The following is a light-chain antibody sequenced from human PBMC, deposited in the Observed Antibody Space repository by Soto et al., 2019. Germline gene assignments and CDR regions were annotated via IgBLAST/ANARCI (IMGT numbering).Light chain of an antibody. CDR3: QQYNSYLT. CDR2: DAS. J-gene: IGKJ1*01. V-gene: IGKV1-5*01. CDR1: QSISSW. Sequence: DIQMTQSPSTLSASVGDRVTITCRASQSISSWLAWYQQKPGKAPKLLIYDASSLESGVPSRLSGSGSGTEFTLTISSLQPDDFATYYCQQYNSYLTFGQGTKVDIK.